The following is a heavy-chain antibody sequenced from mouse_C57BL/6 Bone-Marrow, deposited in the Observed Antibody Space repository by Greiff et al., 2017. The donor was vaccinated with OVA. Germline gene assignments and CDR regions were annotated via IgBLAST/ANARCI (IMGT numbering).Heavy chain of an antibody. CDR3: ALYDYDRYWYFDV. D-gene: IGHD2-4*01. Sequence: EVQLQQSGPELVKPGASVKISCKASGYTFTDYYMNWVKQSHGKSLEWIGDINPNNGGTSYNQKFKGKATLTVDKSSSTAYMELRSLTSEDSAVYYCALYDYDRYWYFDVWGTGTTVTVSS. CDR1: GYTFTDYY. V-gene: IGHV1-26*01. J-gene: IGHJ1*03. CDR2: INPNNGGT.